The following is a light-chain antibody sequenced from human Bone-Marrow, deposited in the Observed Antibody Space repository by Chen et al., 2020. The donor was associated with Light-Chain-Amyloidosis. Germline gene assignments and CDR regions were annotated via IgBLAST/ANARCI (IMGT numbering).Light chain of an antibody. V-gene: IGKV3-20*01. CDR2: GSS. CDR1: QTISCNY. CDR3: QQYGTSPLT. J-gene: IGKJ4*01. Sequence: EIVLTQYPGTLSLSPGDGADLSCRASQTISCNYLTWYQQKFGQVPRLLIYGSSSRATGIPDRFTGSGSETDFTLTVIRLEPEDFAVYYCQQYGTSPLTFGGGTKVEIK.